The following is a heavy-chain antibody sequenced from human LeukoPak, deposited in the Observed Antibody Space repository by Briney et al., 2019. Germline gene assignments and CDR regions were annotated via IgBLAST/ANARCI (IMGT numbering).Heavy chain of an antibody. CDR2: IYSDGST. J-gene: IGHJ3*02. D-gene: IGHD1-26*01. V-gene: IGHV3-53*01. CDR3: ARELREHGVFDI. CDR1: RFTVSSNY. Sequence: PGGSLRLFCAASRFTVSSNYMSWVRQAPGKGLEWASEIYSDGSTSYAASVKGRFSISRDNCKNTVYLQMSSLRAEDTAIYYCARELREHGVFDIWGQGTMVTVSS.